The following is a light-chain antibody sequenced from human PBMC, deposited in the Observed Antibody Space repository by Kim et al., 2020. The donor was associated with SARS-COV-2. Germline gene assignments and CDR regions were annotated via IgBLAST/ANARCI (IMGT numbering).Light chain of an antibody. CDR2: AAS. CDR3: QQSYDTPTT. V-gene: IGKV1-39*01. Sequence: ASIGDRVFITCRSSQHINTYLNWYQQKPGRAPSLLIYAASHLQRGVPSRFSATGAGTVFTLTITSLQAEDVATYYCQQSYDTPTTFGQGTKVDIK. J-gene: IGKJ1*01. CDR1: QHINTY.